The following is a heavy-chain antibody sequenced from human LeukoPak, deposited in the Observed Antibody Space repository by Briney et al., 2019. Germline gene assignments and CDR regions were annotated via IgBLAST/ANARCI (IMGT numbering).Heavy chain of an antibody. D-gene: IGHD1-26*01. J-gene: IGHJ5*02. V-gene: IGHV4-61*02. CDR1: GGSISSGSYY. CDR2: IYTSGST. CDR3: ARHEYSGSYYGLSWFDP. Sequence: PSQTLSLTCTVSGGSISSGSYYWSWIRQPAGKGPEWIGRIYTSGSTNYNPSLKSRVTISVDTSKNQLSLKLSSLTAADTAVYYCARHEYSGSYYGLSWFDPWGQGTLVTVSS.